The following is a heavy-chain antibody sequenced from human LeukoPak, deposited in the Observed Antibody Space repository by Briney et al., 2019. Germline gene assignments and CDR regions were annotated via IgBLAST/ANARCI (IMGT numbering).Heavy chain of an antibody. J-gene: IGHJ4*02. CDR2: ISPTGDST. CDR1: GFAFSAYA. V-gene: IGHV3-64D*06. CDR3: VPKGTEGY. Sequence: GGSLRLSCSASGFAFSAYAMHWVRQAPGKGLQYVSAISPTGDSTYYADSVKGRFSISRDNSKNTLYLQVSSLRPEDTTVYYCVPKGTEGYWGQGTLVTVSS.